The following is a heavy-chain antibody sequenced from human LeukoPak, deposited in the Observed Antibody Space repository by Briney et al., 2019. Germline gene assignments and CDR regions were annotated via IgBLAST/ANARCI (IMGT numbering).Heavy chain of an antibody. CDR3: ARRDQYVSADY. J-gene: IGHJ4*02. Sequence: PSETLSLTCTVSGGSISDSTYFWDWIRQPPGKGLECIGTIYYNGNTFCNPSLKSRVSISVDTSTNQFSLGLTSVTAADTAVYYCARRDQYVSADYWGQGTLVTVSS. CDR2: IYYNGNT. V-gene: IGHV4-39*01. CDR1: GGSISDSTYF. D-gene: IGHD3-16*01.